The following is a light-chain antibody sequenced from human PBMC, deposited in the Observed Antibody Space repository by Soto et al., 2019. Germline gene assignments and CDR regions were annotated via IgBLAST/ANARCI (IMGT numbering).Light chain of an antibody. CDR2: KAS. Sequence: DIQMTQSPSTLSGSVGDRVTITCRASQTISSWLAWYQQKPGKAPKLLIYKASTLKSGVPSRFSGSGSGTEFTLTLSSLQPDDFATYYCQHYNSYAEAVGQGTKVDLK. V-gene: IGKV1-5*03. J-gene: IGKJ1*01. CDR1: QTISSW. CDR3: QHYNSYAEA.